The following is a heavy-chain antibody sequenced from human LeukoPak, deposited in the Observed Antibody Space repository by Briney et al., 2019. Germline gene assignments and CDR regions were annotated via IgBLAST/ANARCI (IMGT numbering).Heavy chain of an antibody. CDR3: ARVPLVVPAAKYYGMDV. D-gene: IGHD2-2*01. CDR1: GYTFTGYY. J-gene: IGHJ6*02. V-gene: IGHV1-2*02. CDR2: INPNSGGT. Sequence: ASVKVSCKASGYTFTGYYMHWVRRAPGQGLEWMGWINPNSGGTNYAQKFQGRVTMTRDTSISTAYMELSRLRSDDTAVYYCARVPLVVPAAKYYGMDVWGQGTTVTVSS.